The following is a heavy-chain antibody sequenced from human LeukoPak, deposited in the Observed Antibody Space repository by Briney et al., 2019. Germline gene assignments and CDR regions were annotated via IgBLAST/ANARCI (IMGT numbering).Heavy chain of an antibody. CDR1: GFTFSSYG. J-gene: IGHJ4*02. Sequence: GGSLRLSCAASGFTFSSYGMRWVRQAPGKGLEWVAFIRYDGSNKYYADSVKGRFTISRDNSKNTLYLQMNSLRAEDTAVYYCARRIAVAAAFDYWGQGTLVTVSS. CDR2: IRYDGSNK. CDR3: ARRIAVAAAFDY. D-gene: IGHD6-19*01. V-gene: IGHV3-30*02.